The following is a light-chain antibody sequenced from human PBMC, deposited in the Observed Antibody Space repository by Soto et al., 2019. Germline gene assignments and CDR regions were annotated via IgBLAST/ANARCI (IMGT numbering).Light chain of an antibody. V-gene: IGKV1-27*01. CDR2: AAS. J-gene: IGKJ1*01. CDR1: QGISHF. Sequence: DIQMTQSPSSLSASVGDRVTITCRARQGISHFLAGYQQKPGQVPKLLIYAASTLLPGVPSRFSGSGSGTAFTLTISSLQPEDVATYYCQSYNDDSKLGQGTKVEI. CDR3: QSYNDDSK.